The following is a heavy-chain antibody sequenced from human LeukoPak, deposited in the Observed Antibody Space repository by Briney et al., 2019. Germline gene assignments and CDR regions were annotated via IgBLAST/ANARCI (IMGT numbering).Heavy chain of an antibody. CDR3: ARLSAELPLVVDY. D-gene: IGHD1-7*01. V-gene: IGHV4-34*01. CDR1: GASFRAYY. CDR2: INDTGHA. J-gene: IGHJ4*02. Sequence: PSETLSLTCAVYGASFRAYYWSWIRQAPGKGLQWIGEINDTGHARYNPSLKSRVTISVDTSKNQFSLKLSSVTAADTAVYYCARLSAELPLVVDYWGQGTLVTVSS.